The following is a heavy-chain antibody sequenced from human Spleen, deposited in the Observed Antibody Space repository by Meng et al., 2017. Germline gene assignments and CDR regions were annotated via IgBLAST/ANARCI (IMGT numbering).Heavy chain of an antibody. CDR3: ARDRRIYGASFDY. CDR2: SSSSGTMI. D-gene: IGHD1-26*01. Sequence: GESPKTSCAASGFNFSSSEMNWVRQAPGKGLEWVSYSSSSGTMIYYADSVKGRFINSRDNAKNPLYLQMNNLSAEDTAVYYCARDRRIYGASFDYWGLGTLVTVSS. V-gene: IGHV3-48*03. J-gene: IGHJ4*02. CDR1: GFNFSSSE.